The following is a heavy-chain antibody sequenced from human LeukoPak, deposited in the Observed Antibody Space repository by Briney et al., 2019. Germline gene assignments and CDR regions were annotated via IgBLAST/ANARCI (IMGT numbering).Heavy chain of an antibody. V-gene: IGHV4-59*01. CDR3: ARGAVAGTLYYGMDV. CDR2: IYYSGST. CDR1: GGSISSYY. Sequence: SETLSLTCTVSGGSISSYYWSWIRQPPGKGLEWIGYIYYSGSTNYNPSLKSRVTISVDTSKNQFSLKLSSVIAADTAVYYCARGAVAGTLYYGMDVWGQGTTVTVSS. D-gene: IGHD6-19*01. J-gene: IGHJ6*02.